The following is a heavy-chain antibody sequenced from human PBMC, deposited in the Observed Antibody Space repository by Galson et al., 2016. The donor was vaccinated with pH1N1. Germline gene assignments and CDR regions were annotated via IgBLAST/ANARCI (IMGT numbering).Heavy chain of an antibody. D-gene: IGHD3-22*01. CDR3: AREDYYDTDLSDWDFDL. J-gene: IGHJ2*01. Sequence: QSGAEVKKPGESLKISCKASGGTFGSYGINWVRQAPGQGLEWMGGIIPIFNTAKYAQNFQGRVTITADESTTTTYMELSSLRSEDPAVYFCAREDYYDTDLSDWDFDLWGRGTLLTVSS. V-gene: IGHV1-69*01. CDR1: GGTFGSYG. CDR2: IIPIFNTA.